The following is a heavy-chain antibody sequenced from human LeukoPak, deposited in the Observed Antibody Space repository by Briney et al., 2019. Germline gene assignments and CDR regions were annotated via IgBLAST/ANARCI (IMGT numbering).Heavy chain of an antibody. CDR3: ARKGIAVAWFQH. Sequence: ASVKVSCKASGHTFTSYYMHWVRQAPGQGLEWMGIINPSGGSTSYAQKFQGRVTMTRDTSTSTVYMELSSLRSEDTAVYYCARKGIAVAWFQHWGRAPWSPSPQ. D-gene: IGHD6-19*01. J-gene: IGHJ1*01. CDR2: INPSGGST. CDR1: GHTFTSYY. V-gene: IGHV1-46*01.